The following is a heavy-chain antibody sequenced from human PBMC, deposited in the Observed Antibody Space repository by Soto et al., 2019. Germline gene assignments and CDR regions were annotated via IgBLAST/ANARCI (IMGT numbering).Heavy chain of an antibody. J-gene: IGHJ4*02. CDR2: ISYDGSNK. CDR1: GFTFSSYG. V-gene: IGHV3-30*18. Sequence: GGSLRLSCAASGFTFSSYGMHWVRQAPGKGLEWVAVISYDGSNKYYADSVKGRFTISRDNSKNTLYLQMNSLRAEDTAVYYCAKDSHYDSSGYFDYGGRETLVTVPS. CDR3: AKDSHYDSSGYFDY. D-gene: IGHD3-22*01.